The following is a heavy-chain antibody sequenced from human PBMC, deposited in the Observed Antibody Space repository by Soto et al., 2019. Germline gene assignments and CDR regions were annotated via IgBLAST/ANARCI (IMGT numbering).Heavy chain of an antibody. CDR2: IYFIGNT. CDR1: GVSISGTSYY. Sequence: QLQLQESGPGLVKPSETLSLTCTVSGVSISGTSYYWGWIRQPPGKGLDWIGTIYFIGNTFYNPSLKSPLTKSVAPSSNLLSLRLTSVTAADTAVYYCAGQGSYWGQGTLVAVSS. J-gene: IGHJ4*02. CDR3: AGQGSY. V-gene: IGHV4-39*01.